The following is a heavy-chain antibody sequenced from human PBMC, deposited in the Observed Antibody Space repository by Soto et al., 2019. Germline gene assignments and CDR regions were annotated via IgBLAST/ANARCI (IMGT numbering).Heavy chain of an antibody. CDR3: AGSSSNYYGMDV. J-gene: IGHJ6*02. CDR2: INPNSGGT. V-gene: IGHV1-2*04. CDR1: GYTFTGYY. Sequence: ASVKVSCKASGYTFTGYYMHWVRQAPGQGLEWMGWINPNSGGTNYAQKFQGWVTMTRDTSISTAYMELGRLRSDDTAVYYCAGSSSNYYGMDVWGQGTTVTVSS. D-gene: IGHD2-2*01.